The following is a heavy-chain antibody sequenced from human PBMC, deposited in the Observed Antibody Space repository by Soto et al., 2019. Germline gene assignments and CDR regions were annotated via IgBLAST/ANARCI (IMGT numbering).Heavy chain of an antibody. Sequence: QVQLQESGPGLVKPSETLSLTCTVSGGSISSYYWSWIRQPPGKGLEWIGYIYYSGSTNYNPSLRRRVTISVDTSKNQFSLKLSSVTAADTAVYYCARRGVAMGWYFDYWGQGTLVTVSS. CDR1: GGSISSYY. D-gene: IGHD1-26*01. CDR3: ARRGVAMGWYFDY. V-gene: IGHV4-59*08. CDR2: IYYSGST. J-gene: IGHJ4*02.